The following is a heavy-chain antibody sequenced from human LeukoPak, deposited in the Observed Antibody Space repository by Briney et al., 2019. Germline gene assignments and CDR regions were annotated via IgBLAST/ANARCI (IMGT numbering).Heavy chain of an antibody. CDR3: ARDKDIVVVVAATGFDP. CDR2: ISSSSSYI. D-gene: IGHD2-15*01. V-gene: IGHV3-21*01. J-gene: IGHJ5*02. Sequence: GGSLRLSRAASGFTFSSYSMNWVRQAPGKGLEWVSSISSSSSYIYYADSVKGRFTISRDNAKNSLYLQMNSLRAEDTAVYYCARDKDIVVVVAATGFDPWGQGTLVTVSS. CDR1: GFTFSSYS.